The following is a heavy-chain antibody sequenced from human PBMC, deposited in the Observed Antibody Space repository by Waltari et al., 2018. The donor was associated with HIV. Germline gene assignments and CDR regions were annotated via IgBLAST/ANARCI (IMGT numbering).Heavy chain of an antibody. Sequence: EVQLVQSGAEVKKPGESLKISCKGSGYSFTRHWTGWVRPLPGKGLEWMGIIYPGDSDTRYSPSFQGQVTISADKSISTAYLQWSSLKASDTAMYYCARQLLWFGSLGAFDIWGQGTMVTVSS. CDR3: ARQLLWFGSLGAFDI. CDR2: IYPGDSDT. CDR1: GYSFTRHW. V-gene: IGHV5-51*01. J-gene: IGHJ3*02. D-gene: IGHD3-10*01.